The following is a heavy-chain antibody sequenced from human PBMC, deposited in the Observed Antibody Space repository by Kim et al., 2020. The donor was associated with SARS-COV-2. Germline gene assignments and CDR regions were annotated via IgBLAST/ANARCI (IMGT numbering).Heavy chain of an antibody. D-gene: IGHD6-19*01. Sequence: DSVKGRFTISRDNYRSTLYLQMNSLRAEDTAIYYCAKKAVTCTSDYYFDYWGQGTLVTVSS. J-gene: IGHJ4*02. V-gene: IGHV3-23*01. CDR3: AKKAVTCTSDYYFDY.